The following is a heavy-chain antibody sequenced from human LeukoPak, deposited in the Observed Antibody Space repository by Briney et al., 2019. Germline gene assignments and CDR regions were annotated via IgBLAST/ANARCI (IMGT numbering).Heavy chain of an antibody. CDR2: IRSKAYGGTT. J-gene: IGHJ4*02. D-gene: IGHD3-22*01. CDR3: SRAKSNYYDSSAPNY. V-gene: IGHV3-49*03. CDR1: GFTFGDYA. Sequence: PGRSLRLSCTASGFTFGDYAMSWFRQAPGKGLEWVGFIRSKAYGGTTEYAASVKGRFTISRDDSKSIAYLQMNSLKTEGTAVYYCSRAKSNYYDSSAPNYWGRGTLVTVSS.